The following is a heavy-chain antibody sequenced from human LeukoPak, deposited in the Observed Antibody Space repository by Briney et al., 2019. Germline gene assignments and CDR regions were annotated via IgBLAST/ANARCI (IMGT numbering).Heavy chain of an antibody. Sequence: KPSETLSLTCAVYGGSFSGYYWSWIRQPPGKGLEWIGEINHSGSTNYNPSLKSRVTISVDTSKNQFSLKLSSVTAADTAVYYCARVRGYCSSTSCRIPYYYYYYYMDVWGKGTTVTVSS. CDR3: ARVRGYCSSTSCRIPYYYYYYYMDV. D-gene: IGHD2-2*01. V-gene: IGHV4-34*01. J-gene: IGHJ6*03. CDR2: INHSGST. CDR1: GGSFSGYY.